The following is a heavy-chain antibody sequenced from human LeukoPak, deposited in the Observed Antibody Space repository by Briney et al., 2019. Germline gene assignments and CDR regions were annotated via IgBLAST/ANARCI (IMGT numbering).Heavy chain of an antibody. CDR1: GGSISSYY. CDR3: ARGYSSGWYDY. D-gene: IGHD6-19*01. J-gene: IGHJ4*02. V-gene: IGHV4-59*01. Sequence: PSETLSLTCTVSGGSISSYYWSWIRQPPGKGLEWIGYIYYSGSTSYNPSLKSRVTISVDTSKNQFSLKLSSVTAADTAVYYCARGYSSGWYDYWGQGTLVTVSS. CDR2: IYYSGST.